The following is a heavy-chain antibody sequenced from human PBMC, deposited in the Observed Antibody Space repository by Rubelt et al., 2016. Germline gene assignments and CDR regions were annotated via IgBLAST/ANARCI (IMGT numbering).Heavy chain of an antibody. V-gene: IGHV3-30*03. CDR3: ARDWKAMSRFDP. J-gene: IGHJ5*02. CDR2: ISYDGSNK. Sequence: GGGVVQPGRSLRLSCAASGFTFSSYGMHWVRQAPGKGLEWVAVISYDGSNKYYADSVKGRFTISRDNAKNTLYLQMNSLRAEDTAVYYCARDWKAMSRFDPWGQGTLVTVSS. CDR1: GFTFSSYG. D-gene: IGHD1-1*01.